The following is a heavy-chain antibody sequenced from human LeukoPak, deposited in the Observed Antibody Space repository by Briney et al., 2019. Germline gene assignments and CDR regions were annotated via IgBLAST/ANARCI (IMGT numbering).Heavy chain of an antibody. Sequence: SETLSLTCTVSGGSISSSSYYWGWIRQPPGKGLEWIGSIYYSGSTYYNPSLNSRVTISVDTSKNQFSLKLRSVTAADTAVYYCARRHMTALTAYVFDIWGQGTMVTVSS. CDR2: IYYSGST. D-gene: IGHD4-11*01. CDR3: ARRHMTALTAYVFDI. CDR1: GGSISSSSYY. V-gene: IGHV4-39*01. J-gene: IGHJ3*02.